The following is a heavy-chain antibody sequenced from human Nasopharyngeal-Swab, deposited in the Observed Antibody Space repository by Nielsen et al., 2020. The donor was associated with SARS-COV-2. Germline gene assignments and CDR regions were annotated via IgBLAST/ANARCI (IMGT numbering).Heavy chain of an antibody. D-gene: IGHD4-17*01. CDR2: INHAGIT. CDR1: NESFNPYY. CDR3: ARETSVTTLWYFDL. J-gene: IGHJ2*01. V-gene: IGHV4-34*01. Sequence: SETLSLTCAVFNESFNPYYWTWIRQPPGKGLEWIGEINHAGITKYNPSLKSRVAISVDTSQNQFSLKLSSVTAADTAVYYCARETSVTTLWYFDLWGRGTLVTVSS.